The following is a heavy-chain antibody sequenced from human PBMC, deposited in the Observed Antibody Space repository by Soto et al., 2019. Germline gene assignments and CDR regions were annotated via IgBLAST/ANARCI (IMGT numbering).Heavy chain of an antibody. D-gene: IGHD6-6*01. V-gene: IGHV3-73*01. CDR3: TTYGNSSKGFDY. CDR2: IRSRDSDYAT. J-gene: IGHJ4*02. CDR1: GFTFSGSV. Sequence: EVQLVESGGGLVHPGGSLKLSCAVSGFTFSGSVMHWVRQAPGKGLEWLGRIRSRDSDYATSYAESVKGRVTISRDDSKNTAYLQVTCLKIEDTALYYCTTYGNSSKGFDYWGQGTLVTVSS.